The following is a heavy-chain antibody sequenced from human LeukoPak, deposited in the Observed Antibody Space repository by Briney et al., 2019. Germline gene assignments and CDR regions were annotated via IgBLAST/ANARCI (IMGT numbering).Heavy chain of an antibody. J-gene: IGHJ5*01. Sequence: SGGSLRLSCGGPGFALKSYSLTWVRQAPGKGLEWVSSISSTSAYIHYADSVKGRFTISRDNVDNVVYLEMNGLRAEDTATYYCARVAVSGPTGWFDSWGQGTLVIVSS. V-gene: IGHV3-21*01. CDR3: ARVAVSGPTGWFDS. D-gene: IGHD2-8*02. CDR1: GFALKSYS. CDR2: ISSTSAYI.